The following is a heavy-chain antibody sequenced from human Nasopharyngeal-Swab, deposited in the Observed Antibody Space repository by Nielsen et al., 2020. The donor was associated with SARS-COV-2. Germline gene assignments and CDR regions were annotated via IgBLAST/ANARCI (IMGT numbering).Heavy chain of an antibody. CDR3: ARVNSYGDYGGGDY. D-gene: IGHD4-17*01. J-gene: IGHJ4*02. V-gene: IGHV3-21*01. CDR2: ISSSSGSI. CDR1: GFTFSSYS. Sequence: GESLKISCAASGFTFSSYSMSWVRQAPGKGLEWVSSISSSSGSIYYADPVKGRFTVSRDNAKNSLYLQMNSLRAEDTGVYYCARVNSYGDYGGGDYWGQGTLVTVSS.